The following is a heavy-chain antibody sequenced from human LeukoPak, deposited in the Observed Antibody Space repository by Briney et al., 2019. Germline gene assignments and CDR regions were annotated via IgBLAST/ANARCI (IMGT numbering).Heavy chain of an antibody. CDR2: IYYSGST. CDR3: ARDSGPTLYFETSGYYLDY. V-gene: IGHV4-31*03. J-gene: IGHJ4*02. CDR1: GGSISSGGYY. Sequence: SQTLSLTCTVSGGSISSGGYYWSWIRQHPGKGLEWIGYIYYSGSTYYNPSLKSRVTISVDTSKNQFSLKLSSVTAAVTAVYYCARDSGPTLYFETSGYYLDYWGQGILVTVSS. D-gene: IGHD3-22*01.